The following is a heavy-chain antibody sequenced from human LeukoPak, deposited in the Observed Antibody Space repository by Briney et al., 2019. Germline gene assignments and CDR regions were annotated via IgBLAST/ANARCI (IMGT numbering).Heavy chain of an antibody. V-gene: IGHV1-2*02. CDR1: GYTFIGYY. Sequence: ASVKVSCKASGYTFIGYYMHWVRQAPGQGLEWMGWINPNSGGTNYGRKFQGRVTMTRDTSISTAYMELSSLRSEDTAVYYCARCPSSRGYDSSGSYAFDIWGQGTMVTVSS. CDR3: ARCPSSRGYDSSGSYAFDI. CDR2: INPNSGGT. J-gene: IGHJ3*02. D-gene: IGHD3-22*01.